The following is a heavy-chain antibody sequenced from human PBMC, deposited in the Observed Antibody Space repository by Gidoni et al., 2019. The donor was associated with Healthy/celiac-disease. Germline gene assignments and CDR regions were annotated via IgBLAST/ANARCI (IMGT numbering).Heavy chain of an antibody. CDR3: ARFSLIGFGEFSPAIDGDWFDP. J-gene: IGHJ5*02. Sequence: QVQLQESGPGLVQPSETLSLTCAVSGYSLIRGYYWGWIRQPPGKGLEWIGSIYHSGSTYYNPSLKSRVTISVDTSKNQFSLKLSSVTAADTAVYYCARFSLIGFGEFSPAIDGDWFDPWGQGTLVTVSS. V-gene: IGHV4-38-2*01. D-gene: IGHD3-10*01. CDR2: IYHSGST. CDR1: GYSLIRGYY.